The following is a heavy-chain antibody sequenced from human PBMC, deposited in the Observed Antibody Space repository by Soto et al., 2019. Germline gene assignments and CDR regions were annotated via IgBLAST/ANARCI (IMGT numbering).Heavy chain of an antibody. V-gene: IGHV1-3*04. D-gene: IGHD3-3*01. J-gene: IGHJ6*02. CDR1: GTRFTDA. CDR2: INTDNGKT. Sequence: QVKLMQSGAEVRSPGASVRLSCETSGTRFTDAIHWVRQAPGQGLEWMGWINTDNGKTRYSENFQGRLALTRDTSATNTYMERSSLSFEDTTVYYYAKTSSITSGYFNGDFYYGMDVWGQGTTVTVSS. CDR3: AKTSSITSGYFNGDFYYGMDV.